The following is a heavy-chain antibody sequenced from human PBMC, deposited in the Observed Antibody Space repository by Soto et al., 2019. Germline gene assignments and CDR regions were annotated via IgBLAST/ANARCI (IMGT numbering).Heavy chain of an antibody. D-gene: IGHD3-10*01. V-gene: IGHV4-4*02. CDR2: IYHSGTT. Sequence: LSETLSLTCAVCCYSISSSNWWIWVLQPPGKGLEWIGEIYHSGTTHYNPSLKSRVTMSLDKSRNQFSLKLSSVTAADTAMYYCARDHVLLFDYWGQGTLVTVSS. CDR3: ARDHVLLFDY. J-gene: IGHJ4*02. CDR1: CYSISSSNW.